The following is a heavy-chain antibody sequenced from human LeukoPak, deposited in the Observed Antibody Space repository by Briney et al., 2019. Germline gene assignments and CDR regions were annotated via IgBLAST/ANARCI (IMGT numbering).Heavy chain of an antibody. Sequence: SGGSLRLSCAASGFTFSSYAMSCVRQAPGKGLEWVSAISGSGGSTYYADSVKGRFTISRDNSKNTLYLQMNSLRAEDTAVYYCAKSTDKWELGYWGQGTLVTVSS. CDR2: ISGSGGST. D-gene: IGHD1-26*01. CDR1: GFTFSSYA. CDR3: AKSTDKWELGY. J-gene: IGHJ4*02. V-gene: IGHV3-23*01.